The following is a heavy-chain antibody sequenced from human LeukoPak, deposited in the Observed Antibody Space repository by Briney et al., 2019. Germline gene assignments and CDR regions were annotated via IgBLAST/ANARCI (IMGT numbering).Heavy chain of an antibody. J-gene: IGHJ6*03. V-gene: IGHV4-34*01. D-gene: IGHD2-8*01. CDR1: GGSISGYY. CDR2: INHSGST. Sequence: PSETLCLTCTVSGGSISGYYWSWIRQPPGKGLEWIGEINHSGSTNYNPSLKSRVTISVDTSKNQFSLKLSSVTAADTAVYYCGRDGMVYAKTIDVWGKGTRVTV. CDR3: GRDGMVYAKTIDV.